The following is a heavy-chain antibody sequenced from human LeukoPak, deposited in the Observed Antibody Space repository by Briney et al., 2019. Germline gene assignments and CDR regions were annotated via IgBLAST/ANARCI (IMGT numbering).Heavy chain of an antibody. Sequence: SVKVSCKASGGTFISYAISWVRQAPGQGLEWMGGIIPIFGTANYAQKFQGRVTITADESTSTAYMELSSLRSEDTAVYYCARDKLSYCGGDCYSGSDYWGQGTLVTVSS. CDR3: ARDKLSYCGGDCYSGSDY. V-gene: IGHV1-69*13. CDR2: IIPIFGTA. D-gene: IGHD2-21*02. J-gene: IGHJ4*02. CDR1: GGTFISYA.